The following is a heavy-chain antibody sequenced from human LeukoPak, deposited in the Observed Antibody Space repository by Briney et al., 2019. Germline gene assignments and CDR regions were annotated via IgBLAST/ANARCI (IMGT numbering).Heavy chain of an antibody. Sequence: SVKVSCKASGGTFRSYAFTWVRQAPGQGLEWMGGIIPVLGIANYAQKFQGRVTITADESTSSAYMELSSLISEDTAVYYCAAPQSRISSYYYVMDVWGQGTTVTVSS. J-gene: IGHJ6*02. CDR3: AAPQSRISSYYYVMDV. D-gene: IGHD2-15*01. CDR1: GGTFRSYA. V-gene: IGHV1-69*10. CDR2: IIPVLGIA.